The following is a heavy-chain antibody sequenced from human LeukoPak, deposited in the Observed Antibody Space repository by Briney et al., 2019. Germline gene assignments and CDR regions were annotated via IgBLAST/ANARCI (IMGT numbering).Heavy chain of an antibody. CDR2: IHYSGST. CDR3: ARRASDIVKD. V-gene: IGHV4-39*01. D-gene: IGHD5-12*01. Sequence: SQTLSLTCTVSGGSISSSSYYWGWIRQPPGKGLEWIGSIHYSGSTYYNPSLKSRVTISVDTSKNQFSLKLSSVTAADTAVYYCARRASDIVKDWGQGTLVTVPS. J-gene: IGHJ4*02. CDR1: GGSISSSSYY.